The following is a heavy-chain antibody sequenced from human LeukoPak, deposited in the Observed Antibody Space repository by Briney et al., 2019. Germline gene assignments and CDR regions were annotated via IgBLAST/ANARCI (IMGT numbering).Heavy chain of an antibody. D-gene: IGHD5-12*01. CDR1: GFTFSSFG. J-gene: IGHJ4*02. V-gene: IGHV3-33*01. CDR2: IYYDGSNK. Sequence: PGGSLRLSCAASGFTFSSFGMHWVRQAPGKGLEWVAVIYYDGSNKYYADSVKGRFTISRDNSKNTLYLQMNSLRAEDTAVYYCARDGSSFAVFGYALGYWGQGTLVTVSS. CDR3: ARDGSSFAVFGYALGY.